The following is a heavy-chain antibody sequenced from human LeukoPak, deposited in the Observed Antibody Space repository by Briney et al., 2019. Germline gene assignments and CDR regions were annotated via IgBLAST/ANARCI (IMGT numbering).Heavy chain of an antibody. V-gene: IGHV1-46*01. J-gene: IGHJ6*03. Sequence: ASVKVSCKASGYTFTSYYMHWVRQAPGQGLEWMGIINPTTGSTKYAQKFQGRVTMTRDTSRSTVYMELHSLRSEDTAVYYCARDSLRRYTSGWYTVNYYYCMDVWGTGTTVTISS. CDR3: ARDSLRRYTSGWYTVNYYYCMDV. CDR2: INPTTGST. D-gene: IGHD6-19*01. CDR1: GYTFTSYY.